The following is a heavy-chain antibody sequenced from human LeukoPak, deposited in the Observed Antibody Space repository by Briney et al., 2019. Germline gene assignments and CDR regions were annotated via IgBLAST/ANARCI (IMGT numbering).Heavy chain of an antibody. CDR3: AGAFDRGAVDY. Sequence: KPSETLSLTCSVSGGSTSVYYWSWIRQSPGKGLEWIGYIYYTGNTDYNPSLKSRMSMSIDTSKNQFSLKLTSVTAADTAVYYCAGAFDRGAVDYWGQGTLVTVSS. CDR2: IYYTGNT. CDR1: GGSTSVYY. J-gene: IGHJ4*02. V-gene: IGHV4-59*01. D-gene: IGHD3-10*01.